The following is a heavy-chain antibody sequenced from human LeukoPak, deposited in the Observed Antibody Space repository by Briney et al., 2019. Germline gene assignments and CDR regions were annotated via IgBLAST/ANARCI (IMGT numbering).Heavy chain of an antibody. CDR3: ARGYCSSTSCSQVDY. CDR2: ISSDGNKK. Sequence: GGSLRLSCAASGFTFSRYGMHWVRQAPGKGPEWMAVISSDGNKKYYIDSVKGRFTISRDNSKNSLYLQMNSLRAEDTAVYYCARGYCSSTSCSQVDYWGQGTLVTVSS. CDR1: GFTFSRYG. D-gene: IGHD2-2*01. J-gene: IGHJ4*02. V-gene: IGHV3-30*03.